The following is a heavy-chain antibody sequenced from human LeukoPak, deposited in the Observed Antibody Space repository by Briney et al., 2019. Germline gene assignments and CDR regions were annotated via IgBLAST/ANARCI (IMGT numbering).Heavy chain of an antibody. CDR3: ARAYYYMDV. J-gene: IGHJ6*03. CDR1: GYSISSGYY. CDR2: IYHSGSI. Sequence: SETLSLTCTVSGYSISSGYYWGWIRQPPGKGLEWIGSIYHSGSIYYNPSLKSRVTISVDTSKNQFSLKLSSVTAADTAVYYCARAYYYMDVWGKGTTVTVSS. V-gene: IGHV4-38-2*02.